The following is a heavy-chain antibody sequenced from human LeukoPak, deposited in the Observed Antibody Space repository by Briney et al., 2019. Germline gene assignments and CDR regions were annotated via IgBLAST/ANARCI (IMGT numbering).Heavy chain of an antibody. J-gene: IGHJ4*02. D-gene: IGHD6-6*01. CDR2: INHSGST. Sequence: PSETLSLTCAVYGGSFSGYYWSWVRQPPGKGLEWIGEINHSGSTNYNPSLKSRVTISVDTSKNQFSLKLSSVTAADTAVYYCARTPIYSSSSRPNFDYWGQGTLVTVSS. V-gene: IGHV4-34*01. CDR3: ARTPIYSSSSRPNFDY. CDR1: GGSFSGYY.